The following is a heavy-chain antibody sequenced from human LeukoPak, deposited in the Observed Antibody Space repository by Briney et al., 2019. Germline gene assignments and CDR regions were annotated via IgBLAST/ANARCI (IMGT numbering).Heavy chain of an antibody. V-gene: IGHV3-23*01. D-gene: IGHD3-22*01. Sequence: GGSLRLSCAASGFTFSSYAMSWVRQAPGKGLEWVSAISGSGGSTYYADSVKGRFTISRDNSKNTLYLLMNSLRAEDTAVYYCAKYGAKSYYYDSSGYYSFDYWGQGTLVTVSS. CDR1: GFTFSSYA. CDR3: AKYGAKSYYYDSSGYYSFDY. J-gene: IGHJ4*02. CDR2: ISGSGGST.